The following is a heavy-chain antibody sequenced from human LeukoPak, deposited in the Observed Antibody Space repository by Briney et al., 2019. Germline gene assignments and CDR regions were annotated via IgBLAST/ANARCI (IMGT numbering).Heavy chain of an antibody. Sequence: GGSLRLSCGVSGFTISNYWMTWARQALGKGPEWVANIKQDGSEKNYVDSVKGRFTISRDNAKKSLYLQMDSLRAEDTAVYYCARNMYGDYNNYYYYYALDVWGQGTTVTVSS. V-gene: IGHV3-7*01. CDR3: ARNMYGDYNNYYYYYALDV. CDR2: IKQDGSEK. J-gene: IGHJ6*02. CDR1: GFTISNYW. D-gene: IGHD4-17*01.